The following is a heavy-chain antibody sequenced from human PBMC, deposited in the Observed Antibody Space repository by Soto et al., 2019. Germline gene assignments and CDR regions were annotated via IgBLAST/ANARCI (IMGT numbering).Heavy chain of an antibody. D-gene: IGHD1-1*01. Sequence: GGSLRLSCAASGFTFSSYAMGWVRQGPGKGLEWVAVVSIGGSTYYADSVKGRFTISRDNSKNMLFLQINGLRAEDTAVYYCAKDPPTPGTTFDYWGRGTLVTVSS. CDR2: VSIGGST. J-gene: IGHJ4*02. CDR3: AKDPPTPGTTFDY. CDR1: GFTFSSYA. V-gene: IGHV3-23*01.